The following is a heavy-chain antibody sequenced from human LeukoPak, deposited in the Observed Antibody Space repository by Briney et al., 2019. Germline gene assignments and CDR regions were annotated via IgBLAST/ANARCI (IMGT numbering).Heavy chain of an antibody. J-gene: IGHJ4*02. CDR2: IYYSGST. D-gene: IGHD3-10*01. CDR1: GGSISSSSYY. Sequence: SETLSLTCTVSGGSISSSSYYRGCIRQPPGKGLECIGSIYYSGSTYYNPSLKSRVTISVDTSKNQFSLKLSSVTAADTAVYYCARNADGSGNLLPFYFDYWGPGTLVTVSS. V-gene: IGHV4-39*07. CDR3: ARNADGSGNLLPFYFDY.